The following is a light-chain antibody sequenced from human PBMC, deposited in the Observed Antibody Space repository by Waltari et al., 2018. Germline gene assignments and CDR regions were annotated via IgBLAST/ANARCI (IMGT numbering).Light chain of an antibody. CDR2: AAS. CDR3: QQPFSYPPT. Sequence: DIQLPQSPSFVSASVGDSVTITCRASQGITNYLAWYQQKGTTGPKLLIYAASTVNSGVPARFSGSRSGTECILTISGLQPEDFATYYCQQPFSYPPTFGQGTRVDI. V-gene: IGKV1-9*01. CDR1: QGITNY. J-gene: IGKJ1*01.